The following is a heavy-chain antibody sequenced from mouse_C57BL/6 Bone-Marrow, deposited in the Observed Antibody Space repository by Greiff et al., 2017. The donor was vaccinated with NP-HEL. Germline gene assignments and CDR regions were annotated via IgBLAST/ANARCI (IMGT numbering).Heavy chain of an antibody. CDR1: GYTFTSYW. CDR3: ARGFYYGSSYGFDY. CDR2: IYPGSGST. J-gene: IGHJ2*01. V-gene: IGHV1-55*01. Sequence: QVQLQQPGAELVKPGASVKMSCKASGYTFTSYWITWVKQRPGQGLEWMGDIYPGSGSTNYNEKFKSKATLTVDPSYSTAYMQLRSLTSEDSAVYYCARGFYYGSSYGFDYWGQGTTLTVSS. D-gene: IGHD1-1*01.